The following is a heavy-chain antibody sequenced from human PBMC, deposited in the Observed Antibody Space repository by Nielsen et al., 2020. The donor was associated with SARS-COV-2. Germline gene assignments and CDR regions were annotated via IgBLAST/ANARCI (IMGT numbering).Heavy chain of an antibody. D-gene: IGHD6-13*01. CDR2: IGTAGDT. CDR1: GFTFSSYD. Sequence: GESLKISCAASGFTFSSYDMHWVRQATGKGLEWVSAIGTAGDTYYPGSVKGRFTISRENAKNSLYLQMNSLRAGDTAVYYCARAIAAAGYYYYGMDVWGQGTTVIVSS. V-gene: IGHV3-13*04. J-gene: IGHJ6*02. CDR3: ARAIAAAGYYYYGMDV.